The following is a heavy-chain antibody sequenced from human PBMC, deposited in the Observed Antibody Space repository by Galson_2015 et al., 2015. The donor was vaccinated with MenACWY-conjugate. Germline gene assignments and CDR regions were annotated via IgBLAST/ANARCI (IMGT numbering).Heavy chain of an antibody. D-gene: IGHD2-2*02. Sequence: PALVKPTQTLTLTCTFSGFSLSTSGVGVGWIRQPPGKALEWLALIYWDDDKRYSPSLKSRLTITKDTSKNQVVLTMTNMDPVDTATYYCAHRGLGYCSSTSCYTNWFDPWGQGTLVTVSS. J-gene: IGHJ5*02. V-gene: IGHV2-5*02. CDR3: AHRGLGYCSSTSCYTNWFDP. CDR2: IYWDDDK. CDR1: GFSLSTSGVG.